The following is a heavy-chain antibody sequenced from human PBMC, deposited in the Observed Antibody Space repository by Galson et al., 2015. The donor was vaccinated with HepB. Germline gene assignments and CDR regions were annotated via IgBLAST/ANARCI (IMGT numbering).Heavy chain of an antibody. D-gene: IGHD6-13*01. CDR1: GFTFSSYA. Sequence: SLRLSCAASGFTFSSYAMHWVRQAPGKGLEWVAVISYDGSNKYYADSVKGRFTISRDNSKNTLYLQMNSLRAEDTAVYYCASAIAAAGKSLGCLDYWGQGTLVTVSS. J-gene: IGHJ4*02. CDR2: ISYDGSNK. V-gene: IGHV3-30*04. CDR3: ASAIAAAGKSLGCLDY.